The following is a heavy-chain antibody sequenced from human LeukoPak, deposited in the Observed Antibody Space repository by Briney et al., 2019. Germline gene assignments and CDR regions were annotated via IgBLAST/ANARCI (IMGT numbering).Heavy chain of an antibody. V-gene: IGHV1-2*02. CDR3: ARAHGQQHLIMGRVRRFFYFDY. Sequence: ASVKVSCKASGYTFTGYYMHWVRQAPGQRLEWMGWINPNGADTNYAQKFQGRVTMTRDTSISTAYMELSRLRSDDTALYFCARAHGQQHLIMGRVRRFFYFDYWGQGSLVTVSS. CDR1: GYTFTGYY. J-gene: IGHJ4*02. CDR2: INPNGADT. D-gene: IGHD6-13*01.